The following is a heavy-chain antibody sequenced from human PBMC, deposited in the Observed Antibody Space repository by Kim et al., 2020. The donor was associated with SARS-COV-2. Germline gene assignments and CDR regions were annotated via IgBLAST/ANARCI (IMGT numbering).Heavy chain of an antibody. D-gene: IGHD5-18*01. CDR1: GFTFSSYG. Sequence: GSLRLSCAASGFTFSSYGMHWVRQAPGKGLEWVAVISYDGSNKYYADSVKGRFTISRDNSKNTLYLQMNSLRAEDTAVYYCARAGEPGYSYGFLDYWGQGTLVTVSS. CDR2: ISYDGSNK. J-gene: IGHJ4*02. CDR3: ARAGEPGYSYGFLDY. V-gene: IGHV3-30*03.